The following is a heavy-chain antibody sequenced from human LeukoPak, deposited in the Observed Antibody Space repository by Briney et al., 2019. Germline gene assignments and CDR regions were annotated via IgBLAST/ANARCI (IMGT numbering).Heavy chain of an antibody. V-gene: IGHV5-10-1*01. CDR3: ASVYLAVHEFDY. CDR2: IGPSDSYT. D-gene: IGHD2/OR15-2a*01. Sequence: GESLKISCKGSGYSFTSYWISWVRQMPGKGLEWMGRIGPSDSYTNYSPSFQGHVTISADKSISTAYLQWSSLKASDTAMYYCASVYLAVHEFDYWGQGTLVTVSS. J-gene: IGHJ4*02. CDR1: GYSFTSYW.